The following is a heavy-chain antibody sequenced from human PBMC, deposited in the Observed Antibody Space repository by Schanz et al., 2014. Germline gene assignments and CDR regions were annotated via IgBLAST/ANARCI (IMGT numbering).Heavy chain of an antibody. V-gene: IGHV3-33*06. CDR3: AKDPYGSGNHYTY. Sequence: QVQLVESGGGVVQPGRSLRLSCAASGFTFSSYGMHWVRQVPGKGLEWVAVVCYDGSKKYYADSVKGRFTTSRDNSKNTLYVQLNSLRAEDTAVYYCAKDPYGSGNHYTYWGRGALVSVSS. J-gene: IGHJ4*02. CDR2: VCYDGSKK. D-gene: IGHD3-10*01. CDR1: GFTFSSYG.